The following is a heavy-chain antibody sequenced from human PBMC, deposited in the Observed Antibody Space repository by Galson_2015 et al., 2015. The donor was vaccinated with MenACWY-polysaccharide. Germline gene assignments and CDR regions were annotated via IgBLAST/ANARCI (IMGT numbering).Heavy chain of an antibody. CDR2: IHASGST. V-gene: IGHV4-4*07. D-gene: IGHD7-27*01. J-gene: IGHJ2*01. CDR3: ARRSLGNWYFDL. CDR1: YGSINSFY. Sequence: SETLSLTCSVSYGSINSFYWSWIRRPAGQGLEWIGRIHASGSTTYNPSFKSRVTMSVDMSKNQLSLSLTSVTAADTAVYYCARRSLGNWYFDLWGRGTLITVSS.